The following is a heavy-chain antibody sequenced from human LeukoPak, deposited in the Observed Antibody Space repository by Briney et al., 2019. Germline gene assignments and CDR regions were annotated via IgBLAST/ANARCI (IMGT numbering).Heavy chain of an antibody. D-gene: IGHD2-15*01. CDR2: MSGSGDST. Sequence: PGGSLRLSCAASGFTFSNYAMTWVRQAPGKGLEWVSVMSGSGDSTYYADSVKGRFTISRDTSKNMLYLQMNSLGAEDTAVYYCAKSRHSSCYSDIDYWGQGTLVTVSS. V-gene: IGHV3-23*01. CDR3: AKSRHSSCYSDIDY. CDR1: GFTFSNYA. J-gene: IGHJ4*02.